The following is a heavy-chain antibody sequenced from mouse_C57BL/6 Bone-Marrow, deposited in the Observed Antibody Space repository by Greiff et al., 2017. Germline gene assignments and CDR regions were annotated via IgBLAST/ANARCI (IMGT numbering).Heavy chain of an antibody. CDR2: IYPGDGDT. CDR1: GYAFSSSW. D-gene: IGHD1-1*01. CDR3: AREDYGSSYPWYFDV. J-gene: IGHJ1*03. V-gene: IGHV1-82*01. Sequence: QVHVKQSGPELVKPGASVKISCKASGYAFSSSWMNWVKQRPGKGLEWIGRIYPGDGDTNYNGKFKGKATLTADKSSSTAYMQLSSLTSEDSAVYFCAREDYGSSYPWYFDVWGTGTTVTVSS.